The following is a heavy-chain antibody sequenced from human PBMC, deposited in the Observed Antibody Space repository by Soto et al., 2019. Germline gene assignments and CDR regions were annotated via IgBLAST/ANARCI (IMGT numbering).Heavy chain of an antibody. CDR1: GFTFSSYA. D-gene: IGHD6-19*01. CDR3: AKDLALAVAGINGSVG. V-gene: IGHV3-23*01. Sequence: GGSLRLSCAASGFTFSSYAMSWVRQAPGKGLEWVSAISGSGGSTYYADSVKGRFTISRDNSKNTLYLQMNSLRAEDTAVYYCAKDLALAVAGINGSVGWGQGTLVTVSS. J-gene: IGHJ4*02. CDR2: ISGSGGST.